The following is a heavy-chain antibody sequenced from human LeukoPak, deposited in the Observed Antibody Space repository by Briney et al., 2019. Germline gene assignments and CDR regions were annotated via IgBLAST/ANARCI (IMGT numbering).Heavy chain of an antibody. J-gene: IGHJ4*02. D-gene: IGHD6-19*01. CDR3: ARWGLAVAGLFDY. V-gene: IGHV3-7*03. CDR1: GFTFSSYW. Sequence: GGSLRLSCAASGFTFSSYWMSWVRQAPGKGLEWVANIKQDGSEKYYVDSVKGRFTISRDNAKNSPYLQMNSLRAEDTAVYYCARWGLAVAGLFDYWGQGTLVTVSS. CDR2: IKQDGSEK.